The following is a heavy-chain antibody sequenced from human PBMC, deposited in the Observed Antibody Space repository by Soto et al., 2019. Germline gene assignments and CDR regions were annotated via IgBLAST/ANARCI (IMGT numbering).Heavy chain of an antibody. CDR1: GDSISSSNW. CDR2: IYHSGAT. Sequence: QVQLQESGPGLVKPSGTLSLTCAVSGDSISSSNWWRWVRQAPGKGLEWIGEIYHSGATTYNPSLKSRATISVDPSNNPFSLKLTSVTAADTAVYFCARDLGTGTDYWGQGTLVTVAS. D-gene: IGHD1-1*01. V-gene: IGHV4-4*02. CDR3: ARDLGTGTDY. J-gene: IGHJ4*02.